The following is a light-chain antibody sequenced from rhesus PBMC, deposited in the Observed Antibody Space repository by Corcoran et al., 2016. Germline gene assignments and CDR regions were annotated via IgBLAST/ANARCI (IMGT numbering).Light chain of an antibody. J-gene: IGKJ1*01. CDR2: YSF. CDR1: QGISNN. V-gene: IGKV1S14*01. Sequence: DIQMTQSPSSLSASVGDTVTITCRASQGISNNLAWYQQRPGKFPSLLIYYSFTLQSGVPSRFRGSGSGTDFTLTFSRLQPEDFATYYCQHTYGIPPTFGKGTKVEIK. CDR3: QHTYGIPPT.